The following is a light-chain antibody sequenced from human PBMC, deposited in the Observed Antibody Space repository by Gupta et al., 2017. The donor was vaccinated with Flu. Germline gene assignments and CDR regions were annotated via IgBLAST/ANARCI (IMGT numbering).Light chain of an antibody. Sequence: SYEMSQPPSVSVSPGQTASISCSGDKLGDKFACWYQQRAGQSPVLVIYQDSQRPSGIPERFSGSNSGNTATLTISGTQAMDEADYYCQAWDGSSVIFGGGTKLTVL. V-gene: IGLV3-1*01. CDR1: KLGDKF. CDR3: QAWDGSSVI. J-gene: IGLJ2*01. CDR2: QDS.